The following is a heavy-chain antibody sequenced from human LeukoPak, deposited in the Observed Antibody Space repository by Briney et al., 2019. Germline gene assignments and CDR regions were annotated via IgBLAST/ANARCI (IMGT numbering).Heavy chain of an antibody. CDR2: INHSGST. D-gene: IGHD6-6*01. J-gene: IGHJ4*02. V-gene: IGHV4-34*01. Sequence: SETLSLTCAVYGGSFSGYYWSWIRQPPGKGLEWIGEINHSGSTNYNPSLKSRVTISVDTSKNQFSLKLSSVTAADTAVYYCAGGRSTIWYSSSLDYWGQGTLVTVSS. CDR3: AGGRSTIWYSSSLDY. CDR1: GGSFSGYY.